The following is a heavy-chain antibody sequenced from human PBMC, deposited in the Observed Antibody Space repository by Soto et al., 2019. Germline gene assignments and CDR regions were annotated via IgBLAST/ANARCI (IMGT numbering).Heavy chain of an antibody. D-gene: IGHD2-8*02. V-gene: IGHV3-23*01. CDR1: GFTFNSYA. J-gene: IGHJ4*02. CDR3: ARGGLSVLYIDY. Sequence: EVQLLESGGGLVQPGGSLRLSCAASGFTFNSYAMSWVRQAPGKGLAWVSGISSSGVSTVYAVSVKGRFTISRDNSKNTLYLQRNSLRAEDTAVYYCARGGLSVLYIDYGGQGTQGTV. CDR2: ISSSGVST.